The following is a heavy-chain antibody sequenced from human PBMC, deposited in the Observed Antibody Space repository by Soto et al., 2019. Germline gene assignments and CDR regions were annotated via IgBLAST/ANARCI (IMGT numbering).Heavy chain of an antibody. CDR3: ARGSSVGDCSGGSCYDGSFDI. CDR2: IIPILGIA. Sequence: QVQLVQSGAEVKKPGSSVKVSCKASGGTFSSYTISWVRQAPGQGLEWMGRIIPILGIANYAQKFQGRVTITANKSTSTAKMELSSLRFEDTAVYYCARGSSVGDCSGGSCYDGSFDIWGQGTMVTVSS. J-gene: IGHJ3*02. V-gene: IGHV1-69*02. D-gene: IGHD2-15*01. CDR1: GGTFSSYT.